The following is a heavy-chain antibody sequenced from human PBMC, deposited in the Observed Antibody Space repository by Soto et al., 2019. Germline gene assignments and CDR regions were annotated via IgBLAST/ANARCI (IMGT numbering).Heavy chain of an antibody. J-gene: IGHJ6*04. CDR3: ARAGGSITMVRGVYYYDYGMDV. CDR2: IIPIFGTA. D-gene: IGHD3-10*01. CDR1: GGTFSSYA. V-gene: IGHV1-69*13. Sequence: SVKVSCKASGGTFSSYAISWVRQAPGQGLEWMGGIIPIFGTANYAQKFQGRVTITADESTSTAYMELSSLRSEDTAVYYCARAGGSITMVRGVYYYDYGMDVWGEGTTVTVAS.